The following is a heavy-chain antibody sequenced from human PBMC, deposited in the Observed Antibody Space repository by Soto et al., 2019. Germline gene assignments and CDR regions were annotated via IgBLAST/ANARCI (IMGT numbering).Heavy chain of an antibody. CDR1: GGSISSSSYY. J-gene: IGHJ5*02. CDR2: IYYSGST. V-gene: IGHV4-39*02. Sequence: SETLSLTCTVSGGSISSSSYYWGWIRQPPGKGLEWIGTIYYSGSTYYNPSLKSRVTISVDTSKNQFSLKLTSVTAADTAVYYCARDGATMVRGVITPWWFDPWGQGTLVTVSS. CDR3: ARDGATMVRGVITPWWFDP. D-gene: IGHD3-10*01.